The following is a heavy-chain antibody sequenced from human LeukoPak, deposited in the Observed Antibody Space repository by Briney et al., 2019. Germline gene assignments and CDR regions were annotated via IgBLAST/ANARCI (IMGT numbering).Heavy chain of an antibody. CDR1: GFTFSSYA. CDR2: ISGSGGST. V-gene: IGHV3-23*01. D-gene: IGHD5-18*01. Sequence: GGSLRLSCAASGFTFSSYAMSWVRQAPGKGLEWVSAISGSGGSTYYADSVKGRFTISRDNSKNTLYLQMNSLRAEDTAVYYCAKDPTRIQLWFSDYFDYWGQGTLVTVSS. CDR3: AKDPTRIQLWFSDYFDY. J-gene: IGHJ4*02.